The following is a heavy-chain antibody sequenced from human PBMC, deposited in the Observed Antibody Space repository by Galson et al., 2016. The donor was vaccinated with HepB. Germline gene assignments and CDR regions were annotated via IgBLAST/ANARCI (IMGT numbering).Heavy chain of an antibody. CDR3: AKDISAVAGRGGYYYYYGMDF. Sequence: SLRLSCAASGFTFGSFGMHWVRQAPGKGLEWVAVISYDGSNKYYADSVKGRFTISRDNSKNTLHLQINSLRAEDTAVYYCAKDISAVAGRGGYYYYYGMDFWGQGTTVTVSS. D-gene: IGHD6-13*01. J-gene: IGHJ6*02. CDR2: ISYDGSNK. V-gene: IGHV3-30*18. CDR1: GFTFGSFG.